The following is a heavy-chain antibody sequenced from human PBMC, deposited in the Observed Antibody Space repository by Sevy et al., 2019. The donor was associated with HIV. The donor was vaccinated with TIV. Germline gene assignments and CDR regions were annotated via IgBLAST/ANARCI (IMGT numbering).Heavy chain of an antibody. CDR3: ARDYSSSWYIQGNAFDI. Sequence: SETLSLTCTVSGGSISSYYWSWIRQPAGKGLEWIGRIYTSGSTNYNPSLKSRVTMSVDTSKNQFSLKLSSVTAADTAVYCCARDYSSSWYIQGNAFDIWGQGTMVTVSS. D-gene: IGHD6-13*01. V-gene: IGHV4-4*07. CDR1: GGSISSYY. CDR2: IYTSGST. J-gene: IGHJ3*02.